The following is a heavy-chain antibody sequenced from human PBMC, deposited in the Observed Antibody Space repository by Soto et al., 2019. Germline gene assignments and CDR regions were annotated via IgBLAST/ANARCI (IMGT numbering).Heavy chain of an antibody. Sequence: EVQLLESGGGLVQPGGSLRLSCAASGFTFSIYAMSWIRQAPGKGLEWVSAFRGSDDTTYYADSVKGRFTISRDTSKDTLYMQMNSLRVDDTAIYYCARIGWTAAAADGEFDHWGQGTLVTVSS. D-gene: IGHD3-10*01. V-gene: IGHV3-23*01. CDR1: GFTFSIYA. J-gene: IGHJ4*02. CDR2: FRGSDDTT. CDR3: ARIGWTAAAADGEFDH.